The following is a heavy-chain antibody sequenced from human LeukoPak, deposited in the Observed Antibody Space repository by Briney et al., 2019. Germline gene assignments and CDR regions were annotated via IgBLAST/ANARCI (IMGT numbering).Heavy chain of an antibody. J-gene: IGHJ4*02. CDR3: TGTRGGYGAYYFDY. CDR1: GFTFGDYA. D-gene: IGHD5-18*01. CDR2: IRSKAYGGTT. V-gene: IGHV3-49*04. Sequence: GGSLRLSCTASGFTFGDYAMSWVRQAPGKGLEWVGFIRSKAYGGTTEYAASVKGRFTISRDDSKSIAYPQMNSLKTEDTAVYYCTGTRGGYGAYYFDYWGQGTLVTVSS.